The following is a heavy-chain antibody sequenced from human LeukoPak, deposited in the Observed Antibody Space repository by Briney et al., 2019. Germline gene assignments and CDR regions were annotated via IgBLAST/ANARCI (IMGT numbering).Heavy chain of an antibody. Sequence: GGSLRLSCAASGFTFSSYAMNWVRQAPGKGLEWVSVISGSGGTYYADSVKGRFTISRDNSKNTLYLQMNSLRAEDTAVYYCAKDSHDSSGYTYFAYWGQGTLVTVSS. CDR3: AKDSHDSSGYTYFAY. D-gene: IGHD3-22*01. V-gene: IGHV3-23*01. J-gene: IGHJ4*02. CDR1: GFTFSSYA. CDR2: ISGSGGT.